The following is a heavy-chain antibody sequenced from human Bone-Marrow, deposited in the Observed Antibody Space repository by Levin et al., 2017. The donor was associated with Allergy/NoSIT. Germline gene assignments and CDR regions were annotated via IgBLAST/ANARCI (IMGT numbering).Heavy chain of an antibody. J-gene: IGHJ4*02. CDR1: GGSFSGYS. V-gene: IGHV4-34*01. CDR2: INHSGST. CDR3: ARHLTSRYLRSYFDY. D-gene: IGHD2-15*01. Sequence: SETLSLTCAVYGGSFSGYSWSWIRQSPGNGLEWIGEINHSGSTNYNPSLKSRVTISVDTSKNQFFLKVRSVTAADTAVYYCARHLTSRYLRSYFDYWGQGTLVSVSS.